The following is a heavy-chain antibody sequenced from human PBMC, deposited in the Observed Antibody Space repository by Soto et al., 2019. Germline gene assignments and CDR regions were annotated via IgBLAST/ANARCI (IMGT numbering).Heavy chain of an antibody. CDR1: SGSISSGDYL. Sequence: SETLSLTCTVSSGSISSGDYLWSWIRQPPGKGLEWIGYIGYSGGTSYNPSLKSRLTISIDTSKSQFSLKLSSVTAADTAVYFCARRDGYYGPYGMDVWGQGTTVTVSS. CDR2: IGYSGGT. J-gene: IGHJ6*02. D-gene: IGHD3-3*01. V-gene: IGHV4-30-4*01. CDR3: ARRDGYYGPYGMDV.